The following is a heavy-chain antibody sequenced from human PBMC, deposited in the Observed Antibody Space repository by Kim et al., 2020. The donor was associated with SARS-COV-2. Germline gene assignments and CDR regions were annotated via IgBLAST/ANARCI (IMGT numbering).Heavy chain of an antibody. CDR3: VKSIDSSGNYFPYFDF. J-gene: IGHJ4*01. CDR1: GFTFNSYA. Sequence: GGSLRLSCVASGFTFNSYAMSWVRQAPGKGLEWVSTITGRGATTYYADSVKGRFTIPRANSKNTLYLHMNILRVDATAPYYCVKSIDSSGNYFPYFDFWG. V-gene: IGHV3-23*01. D-gene: IGHD3-22*01. CDR2: ITGRGATT.